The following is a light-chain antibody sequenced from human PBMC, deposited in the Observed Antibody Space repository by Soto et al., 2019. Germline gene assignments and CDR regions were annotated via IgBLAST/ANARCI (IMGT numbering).Light chain of an antibody. Sequence: QSVLTHPRSVSGSPGQSVTISCTGTSSDVGGYNYVSWYQQHPGKAPKLMIYDVSKRPSGVPDRFSGSKSGNTASLTISGLQAEDEADYYCCSYAGSYTFVFGTGTKATVL. J-gene: IGLJ1*01. V-gene: IGLV2-11*01. CDR2: DVS. CDR1: SSDVGGYNY. CDR3: CSYAGSYTFV.